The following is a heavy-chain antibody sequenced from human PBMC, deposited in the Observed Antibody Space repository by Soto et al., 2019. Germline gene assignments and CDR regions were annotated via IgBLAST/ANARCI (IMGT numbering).Heavy chain of an antibody. V-gene: IGHV3-23*01. CDR1: GFTFSSYA. CDR3: AKVYGGYDRFGPPDY. D-gene: IGHD5-12*01. J-gene: IGHJ4*02. Sequence: GGSLRLSCAASGFTFSSYAMSWVSQAPGKGLEWVSAISGSGGSTYYADSVKGRFTISRDNSKNTLYLQMNSLRAEDTAVYYCAKVYGGYDRFGPPDYWGQGTLVTVSS. CDR2: ISGSGGST.